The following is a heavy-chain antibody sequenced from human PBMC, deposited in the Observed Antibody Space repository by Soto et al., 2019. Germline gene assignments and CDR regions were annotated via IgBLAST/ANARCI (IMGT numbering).Heavy chain of an antibody. J-gene: IGHJ4*02. CDR1: GFTFSTYW. D-gene: IGHD4-4*01. V-gene: IGHV3-74*01. CDR2: INSDGTST. Sequence: EVQLVESGGGLVQVGGSLRLSCAVSGFTFSTYWMHWVRQVPGKGLVWVSRINSDGTSTTYADSVKGRFAIARDNTKNTLFLQMYSLRAEETAVYYCARGDRSSNRIDYWGQGNLVTVSS. CDR3: ARGDRSSNRIDY.